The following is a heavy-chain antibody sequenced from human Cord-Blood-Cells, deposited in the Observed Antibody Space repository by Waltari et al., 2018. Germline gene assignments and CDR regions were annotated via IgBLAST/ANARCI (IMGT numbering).Heavy chain of an antibody. CDR1: GGSISSSSYY. CDR3: ARQNIEYSCSFFDY. Sequence: QLQLQESGPGLVKPSETLSLTCTVSGGSISSSSYYWGWIRQPPGKGLEWIESVYYSGNTYYHPSLKSRVTIPVDTAKNQFSLNLSSVPAADTAVYYCARQNIEYSCSFFDYWGQGTLVTVSS. CDR2: VYYSGNT. D-gene: IGHD6-6*01. V-gene: IGHV4-39*01. J-gene: IGHJ4*02.